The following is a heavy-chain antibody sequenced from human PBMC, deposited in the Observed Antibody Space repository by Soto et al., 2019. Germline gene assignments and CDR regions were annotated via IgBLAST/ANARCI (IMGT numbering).Heavy chain of an antibody. CDR2: INPNSGGT. D-gene: IGHD4-17*01. V-gene: IGHV1-2*02. J-gene: IGHJ4*02. Sequence: GASEKVSCKASGYTFTGYYMHWVRQAPGQGLEWMGWINPNSGGTNYAQKLQGRVTMTRDTSISTAYMELSRLRSDDTAVYYCARDATVTTGFDYWGQGTLVTVSS. CDR1: GYTFTGYY. CDR3: ARDATVTTGFDY.